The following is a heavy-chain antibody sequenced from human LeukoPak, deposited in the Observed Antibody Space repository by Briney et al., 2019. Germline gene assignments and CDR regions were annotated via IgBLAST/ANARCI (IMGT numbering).Heavy chain of an antibody. D-gene: IGHD5-18*01. CDR3: ARERDTAMGEHGMDV. Sequence: GSLRLSCAATGFTFKDYGMHWVRQPPGKGLEWVSSINWNGGGTDYADSVMGRFTISRDNAKNSLYLQLSSLRAEDTAVYYCARERDTAMGEHGMDVWGQGTTVTVSS. V-gene: IGHV3-20*04. CDR1: GFTFKDYG. CDR2: INWNGGGT. J-gene: IGHJ6*02.